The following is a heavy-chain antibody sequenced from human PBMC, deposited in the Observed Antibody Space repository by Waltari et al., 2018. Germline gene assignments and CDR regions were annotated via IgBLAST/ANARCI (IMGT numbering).Heavy chain of an antibody. CDR2: IKEDGSEK. CDR1: GFTFSRYG. D-gene: IGHD6-6*01. J-gene: IGHJ4*02. CDR3: TRAPPGTAARPVDY. Sequence: EVQLVESGGGLVQPGGSLGLSCAASGFTFSRYGLIWVRQAPGTGLEWVAKIKEDGSEKYYVDSVKGRFTISKDNTKNSLYLQMNSLRAEDTAVYYCTRAPPGTAARPVDYWGQGTLVTVSS. V-gene: IGHV3-7*04.